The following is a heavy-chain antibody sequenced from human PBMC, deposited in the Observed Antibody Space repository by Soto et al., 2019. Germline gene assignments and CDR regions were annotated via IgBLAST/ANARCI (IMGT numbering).Heavy chain of an antibody. CDR3: VRTSLVVAAATREDY. D-gene: IGHD2-15*01. CDR2: INSDGRST. V-gene: IGHV3-74*01. CDR1: GFTFSSYW. Sequence: EVQLVESGGGLVQPGGSLRLSCAASGFTFSSYWMHWVRQAPGKGLVWVSRINSDGRSTSYADSVKGRFTISRDHAKNTLYLQMNSLTAEDTAVYYCVRTSLVVAAATREDYWGQGTLVTVSS. J-gene: IGHJ4*02.